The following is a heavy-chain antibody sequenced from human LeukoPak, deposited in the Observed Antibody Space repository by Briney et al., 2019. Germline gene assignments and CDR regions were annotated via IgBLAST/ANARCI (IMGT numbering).Heavy chain of an antibody. CDR3: AKDSDYYDSSGYYSEFDY. D-gene: IGHD3-22*01. CDR2: ISYDGSNK. J-gene: IGHJ4*02. V-gene: IGHV3-30*18. CDR1: GFIFSSYG. Sequence: GGSLRLSCAASGFIFSSYGMHWVRQAPGKGLEWVAVISYDGSNKYYADSVKGRFTISRDNSKNTLYLQMNSLRAEDTAVYYCAKDSDYYDSSGYYSEFDYWGQGTLVTVSS.